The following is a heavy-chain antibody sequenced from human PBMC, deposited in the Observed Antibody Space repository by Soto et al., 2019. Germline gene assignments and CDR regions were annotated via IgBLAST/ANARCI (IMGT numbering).Heavy chain of an antibody. V-gene: IGHV3-9*01. CDR1: GFTFNDYA. D-gene: IGHD3-10*01. J-gene: IGHJ6*02. CDR2: ISWNSGSR. CDR3: AKDRVPPPWLYGMDV. Sequence: EVQLVESGGGLVQPGRSLRLSCAASGFTFNDYAMHWVRQAPGKGLEWVAGISWNSGSRDYADSVKGRFTISRDNANNYLYLQMTSLRAEDTALYYCAKDRVPPPWLYGMDVWGQGTTVTVSS.